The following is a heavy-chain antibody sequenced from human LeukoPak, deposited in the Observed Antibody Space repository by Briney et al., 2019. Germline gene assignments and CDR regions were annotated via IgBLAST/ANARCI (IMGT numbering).Heavy chain of an antibody. V-gene: IGHV4-31*03. J-gene: IGHJ4*02. D-gene: IGHD3-16*02. Sequence: SETLSLTCTVSGGSISSGGYYWSWIRQHPGKGLEWIGYIYYSGSTYYNPSLKSRVTISVDTSKNQFSLKLSSVTAADTAVYYCARGEAFYDYVWGSYRPDYFDYWGQGTLVTVSS. CDR3: ARGEAFYDYVWGSYRPDYFDY. CDR1: GGSISSGGYY. CDR2: IYYSGST.